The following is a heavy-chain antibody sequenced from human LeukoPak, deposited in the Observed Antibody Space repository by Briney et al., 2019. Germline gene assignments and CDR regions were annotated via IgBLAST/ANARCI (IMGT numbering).Heavy chain of an antibody. J-gene: IGHJ4*02. CDR1: GYSITSGYY. D-gene: IGHD6-13*01. Sequence: SETLSLTCTVSGYSITSGYYWGWIRQPPGKGLEWIGTIYHRGSTYYSPFLKSRVTISVDTSKNQFSLNLISVTAADTAVYFCARETYTSSQRDYWGQGTLVTVSS. CDR2: IYHRGST. V-gene: IGHV4-38-2*02. CDR3: ARETYTSSQRDY.